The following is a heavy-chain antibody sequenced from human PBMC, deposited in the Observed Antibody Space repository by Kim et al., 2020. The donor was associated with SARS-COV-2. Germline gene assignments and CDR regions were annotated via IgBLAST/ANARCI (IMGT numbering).Heavy chain of an antibody. CDR1: GGSFSGYY. CDR3: ARGCGNRLFGNPFQHYYYYYGMDV. D-gene: IGHD3-16*01. CDR2: INHSGST. Sequence: SETLSLTCAVYGGSFSGYYWSWIRQPPGKGLEWIGEINHSGSTNYNPSLKSRVTISVDTSKNQFSLKLSSVTAADTAVYYCARGCGNRLFGNPFQHYYYYYGMDVWGQGTTVTVSS. V-gene: IGHV4-34*01. J-gene: IGHJ6*02.